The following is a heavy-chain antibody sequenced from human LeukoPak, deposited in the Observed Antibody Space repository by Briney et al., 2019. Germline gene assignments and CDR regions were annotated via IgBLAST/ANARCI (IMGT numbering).Heavy chain of an antibody. V-gene: IGHV4-34*01. CDR2: INHSGST. Sequence: SETLSLTCAVYGGSFSGYYWSWIRQPPGKGLEWIGEINHSGSTNYNPSLKSRVTISVDTSKNQFSLKLSSVTAAHTAVSYCARQYSDILTGYHRGELYWYFDLWGRGTLVTVSS. CDR3: ARQYSDILTGYHRGELYWYFDL. J-gene: IGHJ2*01. D-gene: IGHD3-9*01. CDR1: GGSFSGYY.